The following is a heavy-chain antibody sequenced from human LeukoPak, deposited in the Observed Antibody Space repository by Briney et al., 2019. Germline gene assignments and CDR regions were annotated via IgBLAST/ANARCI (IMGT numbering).Heavy chain of an antibody. Sequence: GGSLRLSCTASGFTFGDYAMSWFRQAPGKGLEWVGCIRGKAYGGTTEYAATVKGRFTISRDDSKSIAYLQMNSLNTEDTAVYYCTRDGVASFPYAFDIWGQGTMVSVSS. CDR3: TRDGVASFPYAFDI. CDR2: IRGKAYGGTT. CDR1: GFTFGDYA. D-gene: IGHD5-12*01. V-gene: IGHV3-49*03. J-gene: IGHJ3*02.